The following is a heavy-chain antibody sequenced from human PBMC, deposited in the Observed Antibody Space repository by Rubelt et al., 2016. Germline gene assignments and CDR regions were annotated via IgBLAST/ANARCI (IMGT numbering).Heavy chain of an antibody. CDR3: ATVGSDGYSPGY. CDR2: ISFDGTNE. V-gene: IGHV3-30*04. J-gene: IGHJ4*03. Sequence: VQLLESGGGVVQPGTSLRLSCVASGFTFSDHAMHWVRQAPGRGLEWVALISFDGTNEYYANSVKGRFTISRDDSKNTLDLQMNSLRVEDTAVYYGATVGSDGYSPGYLGQGTLVTVS. CDR1: GFTFSDHA. D-gene: IGHD2-21*01.